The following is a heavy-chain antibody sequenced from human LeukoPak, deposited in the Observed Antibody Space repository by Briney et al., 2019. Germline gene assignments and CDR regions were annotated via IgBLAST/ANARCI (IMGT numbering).Heavy chain of an antibody. D-gene: IGHD6-13*01. CDR2: ISWNSGDI. CDR1: GFTFNDYA. V-gene: IGHV3-9*01. CDR3: AKGADGGIAAAGTLFDY. J-gene: IGHJ4*02. Sequence: GRSLRLSCAASGFTFNDYAMHWVRHAPGKGLEWVSGISWNSGDIGYADSVKGRFTISRDNARNSLFLQMNSLRADDTAFYYCAKGADGGIAAAGTLFDYWGQGTLVTVSS.